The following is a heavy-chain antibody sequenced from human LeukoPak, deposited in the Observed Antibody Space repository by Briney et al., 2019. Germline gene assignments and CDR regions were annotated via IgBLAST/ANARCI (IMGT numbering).Heavy chain of an antibody. CDR2: IRYDGGNK. V-gene: IGHV3-30*02. Sequence: GGSLRLSCAASGFTFSSYGMHWVRQAPGKGLEWVAFIRYDGGNKYYADSVKGRFTISRDNSKNTLYLQMNSLRAEDTAVYYCASYGSGSYYTDYWGQGTLVTVSS. CDR1: GFTFSSYG. CDR3: ASYGSGSYYTDY. D-gene: IGHD3-10*01. J-gene: IGHJ4*02.